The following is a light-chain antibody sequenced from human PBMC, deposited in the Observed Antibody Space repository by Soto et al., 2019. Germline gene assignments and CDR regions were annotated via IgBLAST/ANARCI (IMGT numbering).Light chain of an antibody. Sequence: QAVVTQPPSVSGAPGQRVTLSCTGSSSNIGAGFDVHWYHQIAGTAPKLLIYGNSNRPSGVPDRFSGSKSGTSASLAINGLQAEDEAQYYCQSYDSSLSGVVFGGGTKLTVL. CDR2: GNS. CDR3: QSYDSSLSGVV. J-gene: IGLJ3*02. CDR1: SSNIGAGFD. V-gene: IGLV1-40*01.